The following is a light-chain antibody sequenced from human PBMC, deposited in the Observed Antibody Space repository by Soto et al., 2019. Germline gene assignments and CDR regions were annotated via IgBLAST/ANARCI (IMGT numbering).Light chain of an antibody. CDR3: QQYNKWLYT. CDR2: GAS. CDR1: QSVSGS. V-gene: IGKV3-15*01. Sequence: EIVMTQSPATLSVSPGERATLSCRASQSVSGSLAWYQQKPGQAPRLLFYGASTRATGVPARFSGSGSGTEFTLTISSLQSEDVALYYCQQYNKWLYTFCQGTKLEIK. J-gene: IGKJ2*01.